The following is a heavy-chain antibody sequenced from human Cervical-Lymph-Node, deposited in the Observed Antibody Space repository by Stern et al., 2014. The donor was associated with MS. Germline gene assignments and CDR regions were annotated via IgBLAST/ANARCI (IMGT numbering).Heavy chain of an antibody. Sequence: QMQLVQSGAEVKKPGSSVKVSCKASGGTFSSYAISWVRQAPGQGLEWMGGIIPISGTATYAQNFQGRVTITADESTSTAYMELSSLRSEDTAVYYCAYPYCGGDCHRRRGMDVWGQGTTVTVSS. J-gene: IGHJ6*02. CDR1: GGTFSSYA. CDR3: AYPYCGGDCHRRRGMDV. CDR2: IIPISGTA. D-gene: IGHD2-21*02. V-gene: IGHV1-69*01.